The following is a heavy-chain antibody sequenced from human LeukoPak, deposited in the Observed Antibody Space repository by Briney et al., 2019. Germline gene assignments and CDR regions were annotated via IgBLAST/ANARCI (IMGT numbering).Heavy chain of an antibody. D-gene: IGHD1-26*01. CDR1: GYPFANFA. V-gene: IGHV1-69*04. CDR2: IIPILGIA. Sequence: GASVKVSCKASGYPFANFAISWVRQAPGQGLEWMGRIIPILGIANYAQKFQGRVTITADKSTSTAYMELSSLRSEDTAVYYCARDRVPLRRGGTRSWDLDYWGQGTLVTVSS. J-gene: IGHJ4*02. CDR3: ARDRVPLRRGGTRSWDLDY.